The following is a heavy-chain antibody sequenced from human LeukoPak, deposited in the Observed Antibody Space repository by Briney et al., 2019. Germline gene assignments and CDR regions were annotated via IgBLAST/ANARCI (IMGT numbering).Heavy chain of an antibody. Sequence: GGSLRLSCAASGFTFSSYWMSWVRQAPGKGLEWVANIKQDGSEKYYVDSVKGRFTISRDNAKNSLYLQMNSLRAEDTAVYYCARHPSIAVAGYGMDVWGQGTTVTVSS. CDR3: ARHPSIAVAGYGMDV. CDR1: GFTFSSYW. CDR2: IKQDGSEK. J-gene: IGHJ6*02. D-gene: IGHD6-19*01. V-gene: IGHV3-7*01.